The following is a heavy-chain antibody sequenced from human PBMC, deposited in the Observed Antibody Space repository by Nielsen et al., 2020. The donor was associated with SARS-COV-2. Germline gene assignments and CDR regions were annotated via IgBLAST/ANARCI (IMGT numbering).Heavy chain of an antibody. J-gene: IGHJ5*02. CDR1: GGSISSGGYY. D-gene: IGHD1-14*01. CDR3: ARYGVTVVTTGRWFDP. Sequence: SETLFLTCTVSGGSISSGGYYWSWIRQHPGKGLEWIGYIYYSGSTYYNPSLKSRVTISVDMSKNQFSLKLSSVTAADTAVYYCARYGVTVVTTGRWFDPWGQGTLVTVSS. V-gene: IGHV4-31*03. CDR2: IYYSGST.